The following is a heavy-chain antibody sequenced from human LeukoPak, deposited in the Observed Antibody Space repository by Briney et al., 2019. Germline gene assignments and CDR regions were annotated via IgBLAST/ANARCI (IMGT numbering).Heavy chain of an antibody. CDR1: GFTFSSSA. D-gene: IGHD6-13*01. V-gene: IGHV3-23*01. J-gene: IGHJ5*02. Sequence: GGSLRLSCAASGFTFSSSAMSWVRQGPGKGLEWVSAISDNGGSTFYADSVKGRFTISRDNSKNTLYLQVNSLRAEDTAVYYCAKDASSWPPNNWFDPWGQGTLVSVSS. CDR3: AKDASSWPPNNWFDP. CDR2: ISDNGGST.